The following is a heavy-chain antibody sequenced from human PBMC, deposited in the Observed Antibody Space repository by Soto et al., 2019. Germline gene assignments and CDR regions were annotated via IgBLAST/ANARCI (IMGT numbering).Heavy chain of an antibody. CDR2: IYPNSGGT. J-gene: IGHJ3*02. D-gene: IGHD5-18*01. CDR3: ARRSGEEFGYTFDI. Sequence: ASVKVSCKASAYPSIGYHLHWVLQAPGQGLQWMGSIYPNSGGTNYAQNFQGRVTMTWDTSISTAYMELSRLRSDDTAVYYCARRSGEEFGYTFDIWGQGTMVTVSS. V-gene: IGHV1-2*02. CDR1: AYPSIGYH.